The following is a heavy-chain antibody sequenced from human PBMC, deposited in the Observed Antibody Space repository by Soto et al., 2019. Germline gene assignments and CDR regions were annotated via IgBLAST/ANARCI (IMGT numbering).Heavy chain of an antibody. J-gene: IGHJ6*03. D-gene: IGHD2-2*01. CDR2: IYYSGST. V-gene: IGHV4-59*08. CDR1: GCSISSYY. CDR3: ARVPDIVVVPAAHDYYYYMDV. Sequence: PSETLSLTCTVSGCSISSYYWSWIRQPPGKGLEWIGYIYYSGSTNYNPSLKSRVTISVDTSKNQFSLKLSSVTAADTAVYYCARVPDIVVVPAAHDYYYYMDVWGKGTTVTVSS.